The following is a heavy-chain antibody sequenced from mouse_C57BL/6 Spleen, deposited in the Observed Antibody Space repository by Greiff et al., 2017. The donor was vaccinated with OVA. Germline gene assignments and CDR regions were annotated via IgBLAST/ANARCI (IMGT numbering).Heavy chain of an antibody. CDR2: ISSGSSTI. CDR3: ARNWDYFDY. D-gene: IGHD4-1*01. Sequence: DVKLVESGGGLVKPGGSLKLSCAASGFTFSDYGMHWVRQAPEKGLEWVAYISSGSSTIYYADTVQGRFTISRDNVKNTLFLQMTSLRSEDTAMYYCARNWDYFDYWGQGTTLTVSS. J-gene: IGHJ2*01. CDR1: GFTFSDYG. V-gene: IGHV5-17*01.